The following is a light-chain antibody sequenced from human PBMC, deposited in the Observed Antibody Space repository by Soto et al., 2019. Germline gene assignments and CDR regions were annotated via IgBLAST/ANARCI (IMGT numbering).Light chain of an antibody. CDR2: AAS. J-gene: IGKJ2*01. CDR3: QQPYNTPYT. CDR1: QSIRGY. Sequence: DIQMTQSPSSLSASVGDRVTITCRASQSIRGYLNWYQQKPGTAPNLLIYAASTLRSGVPSRFSASGSGTEFTLTISSLQAEDFATYYCQQPYNTPYTFGQGARLEIK. V-gene: IGKV1-39*01.